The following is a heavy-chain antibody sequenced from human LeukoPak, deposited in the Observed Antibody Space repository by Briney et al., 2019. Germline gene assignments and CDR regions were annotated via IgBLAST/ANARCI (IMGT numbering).Heavy chain of an antibody. CDR1: GFTFSDYY. J-gene: IGHJ4*02. Sequence: GGSLRLSCAVSGFTFSDYYMSWIRQAPGKGREGRSYISGSGSSTYYADSVRGRFTISRDNSQNSLYLQMNSLRTEDTAVYYCAKRRDYFDHWGQGALVTVSS. CDR3: AKRRDYFDH. CDR2: ISGSGSST. V-gene: IGHV3-11*01.